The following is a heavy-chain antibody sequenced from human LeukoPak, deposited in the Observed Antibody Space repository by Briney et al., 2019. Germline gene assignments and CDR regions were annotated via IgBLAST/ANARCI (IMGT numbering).Heavy chain of an antibody. J-gene: IGHJ1*01. Sequence: SVKVSCKASGYTFTSYAMNWVRQAPGQGLEWMGGIIPIFGTANYAQKFQGRVTITADESTSTAYMELSSLRSEDTAVYYCASVDGVVIIPVYFQHWGQGTLVTVSS. D-gene: IGHD3-3*01. CDR1: GYTFTSYA. V-gene: IGHV1-69*13. CDR3: ASVDGVVIIPVYFQH. CDR2: IIPIFGTA.